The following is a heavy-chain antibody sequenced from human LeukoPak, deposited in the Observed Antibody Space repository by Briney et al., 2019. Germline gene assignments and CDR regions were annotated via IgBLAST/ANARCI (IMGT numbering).Heavy chain of an antibody. V-gene: IGHV3-11*03. D-gene: IGHD6-13*01. J-gene: IGHJ4*02. CDR2: ISSFSNFR. Sequence: PGGSLRLSCVVSGFTFSTYAMSWIRQAPGKGLEWVSHISSFSNFRSYADSVKGRFTISRDNAKNSLYLQVNSLRAEDTAVYYCARPTIAAAGNFEYWGQGTLVTVSS. CDR1: GFTFSTYA. CDR3: ARPTIAAAGNFEY.